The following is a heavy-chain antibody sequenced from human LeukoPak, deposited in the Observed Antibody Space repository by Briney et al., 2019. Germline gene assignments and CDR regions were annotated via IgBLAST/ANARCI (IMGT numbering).Heavy chain of an antibody. V-gene: IGHV3-30*02. CDR3: AKDIGRRIFGVAYDAFHI. CDR2: MRNDGSQI. CDR1: GFIFSDFD. Sequence: GGSLRLSCVASGFIFSDFDMHWVRQAPGKGLEWVASMRNDGSQIYYAESVKGRFTISRDNSKNTLYVEMNSLRVEDTAMYYCAKDIGRRIFGVAYDAFHIWGQGTMVAVSS. J-gene: IGHJ3*02. D-gene: IGHD3-3*01.